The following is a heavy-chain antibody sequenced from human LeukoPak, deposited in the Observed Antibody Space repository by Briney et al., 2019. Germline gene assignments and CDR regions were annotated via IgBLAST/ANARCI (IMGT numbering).Heavy chain of an antibody. V-gene: IGHV3-74*01. CDR2: INSDGSWT. J-gene: IGHJ5*02. CDR1: GNYW. Sequence: GGSLRLSCAASGNYWMHWVRQAPGKGLVWVSHINSDGSWTSYADSVKGRFTISKDNAKNTVYLQMNNLRGEDTAIYYCARDAGNSGYGCDLWGQGTLVTVSS. D-gene: IGHD5-12*01. CDR3: ARDAGNSGYGCDL.